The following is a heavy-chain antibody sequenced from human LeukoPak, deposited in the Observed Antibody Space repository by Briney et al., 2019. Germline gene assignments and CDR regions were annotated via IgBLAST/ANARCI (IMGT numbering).Heavy chain of an antibody. V-gene: IGHV3-48*01. CDR2: ISSSSSTI. D-gene: IGHD3-10*01. CDR3: ARVAYWYYGSGRDRGFDY. CDR1: GFTFSSYS. J-gene: IGHJ4*02. Sequence: GGSLRLSCAASGFTFSSYSMNWVRQAPGKGLEWVSYISSSSSTIYYAVSVKGRFTISRDNAKNSLYLQMNSLRAEDTAVYYCARVAYWYYGSGRDRGFDYWGQGTLVTVSS.